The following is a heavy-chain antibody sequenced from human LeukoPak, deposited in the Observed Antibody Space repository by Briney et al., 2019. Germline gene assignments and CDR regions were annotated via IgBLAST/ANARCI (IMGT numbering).Heavy chain of an antibody. CDR3: ARDVQWLATRSDY. Sequence: GSSVKVSCKASGGTFSSYAISWVRQAPGQGLEWMGRIIPILGIANYAQKFQGRVTITADKSTSTDYMELSSLRSEDTAVYYCARDVQWLATRSDYWGQGTLVTVSS. V-gene: IGHV1-69*04. CDR1: GGTFSSYA. J-gene: IGHJ4*02. CDR2: IIPILGIA. D-gene: IGHD6-19*01.